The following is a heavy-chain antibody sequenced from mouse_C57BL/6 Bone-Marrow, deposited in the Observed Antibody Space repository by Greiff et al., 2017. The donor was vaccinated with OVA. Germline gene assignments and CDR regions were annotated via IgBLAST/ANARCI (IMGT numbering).Heavy chain of an antibody. CDR2: ISYDGSN. CDR3: ARDGVLWYPYFDV. D-gene: IGHD2-1*01. CDR1: GYSITSGYY. J-gene: IGHJ1*03. V-gene: IGHV3-6*01. Sequence: EVKLQQSGPGLVKPSQSLSLTCSVTGYSITSGYYWNWIRQFPGNKLEWMGYISYDGSNNYNPSLKNRISITRDTSKNQFFLKLNSVTTEDTATYYCARDGVLWYPYFDVWGTGTTVTVSS.